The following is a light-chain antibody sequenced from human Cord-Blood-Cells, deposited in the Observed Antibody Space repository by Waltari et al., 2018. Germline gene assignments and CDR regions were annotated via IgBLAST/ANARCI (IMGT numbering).Light chain of an antibody. CDR2: AAS. Sequence: DIKMTQSPSSVSASVGDRVTITCRGSQGISSWLAWYQQKPGKAPKLLIYAASSLQSGVPSRLSGSESGPDFTLTISSQQPEDFSTYYCQQANKFPRAFGQGTKLEIK. CDR1: QGISSW. J-gene: IGKJ2*01. V-gene: IGKV1-12*01. CDR3: QQANKFPRA.